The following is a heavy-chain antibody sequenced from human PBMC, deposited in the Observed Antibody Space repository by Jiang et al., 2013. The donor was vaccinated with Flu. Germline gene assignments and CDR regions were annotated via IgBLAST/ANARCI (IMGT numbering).Heavy chain of an antibody. CDR2: VYFGGTT. CDR3: VRPVEGFRYFDV. Sequence: GPGLVKPSETLSLTCSVADASTSRSSYFWGWIRQPPGKGLEWIGTVYFGGTTYYNPSLKSRVTISVDTSKSQFSLKLTSVTAADTAVYYCVRPVEGFRYFDVWGRGTLVTVSS. D-gene: IGHD3-3*01. V-gene: IGHV4-39*01. CDR1: DASTSRSSYF. J-gene: IGHJ2*01.